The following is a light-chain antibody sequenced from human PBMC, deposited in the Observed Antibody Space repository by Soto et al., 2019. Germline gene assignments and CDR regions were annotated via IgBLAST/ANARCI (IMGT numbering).Light chain of an antibody. CDR1: SSNIGSNY. Sequence: QSVLTQPPSASGTPGQRVTISCSGGSSNIGSNYVYWYQQLPGTAPKLLIYSNNERPSGVPARFSGSKSGTSASLAISGLRSEDYAYYFCAAWDDSISGYVFGTGTKVTVL. CDR2: SNN. J-gene: IGLJ1*01. CDR3: AAWDDSISGYV. V-gene: IGLV1-47*02.